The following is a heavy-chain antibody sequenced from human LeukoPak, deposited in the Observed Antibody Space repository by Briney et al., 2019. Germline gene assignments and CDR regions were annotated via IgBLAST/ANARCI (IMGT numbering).Heavy chain of an antibody. V-gene: IGHV1-18*01. CDR1: GYTFTSYG. CDR3: ARGSDYYYDSSGYYLFDY. J-gene: IGHJ4*02. D-gene: IGHD3-22*01. CDR2: ISAYNGNT. Sequence: ASVKVSCKASGYTFTSYGISWVRQAPGQGLEWMGWISAYNGNTNYAQKLQGRVTMTTDTSTSTAYMELRSLRSDDTAVYYCARGSDYYYDSSGYYLFDYWGQGTLVTVSS.